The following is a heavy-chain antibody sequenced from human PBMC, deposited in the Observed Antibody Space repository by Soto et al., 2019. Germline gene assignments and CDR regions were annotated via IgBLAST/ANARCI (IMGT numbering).Heavy chain of an antibody. Sequence: ASVKVSCKASGYTFTGYYMHWVRQAPGQGLEWMGWINPNSGGTNYAQKFQGWVTMTRDTSISTAYMELSRLRSDDTAVYYCARDLNVDGSKSIAALSGAFDIWGQGTMVTVSS. CDR1: GYTFTGYY. V-gene: IGHV1-2*04. CDR3: ARDLNVDGSKSIAALSGAFDI. CDR2: INPNSGGT. D-gene: IGHD6-6*01. J-gene: IGHJ3*02.